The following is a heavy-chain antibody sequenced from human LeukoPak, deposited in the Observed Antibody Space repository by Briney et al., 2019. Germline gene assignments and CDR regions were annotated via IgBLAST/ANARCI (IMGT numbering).Heavy chain of an antibody. V-gene: IGHV3-23*01. CDR1: GFSFSSHV. J-gene: IGHJ4*02. CDR3: AKDQNYESSGYYGGFDC. Sequence: PGGSLRLSCAASGFSFSSHVMLWVRQAPGKGLDWVSGISGSGGDTYHADSVKGRFTISRDNSKNMLNLQMNSLRAEDTALYYCAKDQNYESSGYYGGFDCWGQGTLVTVSS. D-gene: IGHD3-22*01. CDR2: ISGSGGDT.